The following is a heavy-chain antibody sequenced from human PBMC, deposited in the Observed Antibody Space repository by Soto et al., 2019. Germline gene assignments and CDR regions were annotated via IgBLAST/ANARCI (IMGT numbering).Heavy chain of an antibody. CDR3: AREVPRHNGVYYYGSGSYCKSVFDY. CDR2: INHSGST. V-gene: IGHV4-34*01. Sequence: QVQLQQWGAGLLKPSETLSLTCAVYGGSFSGYYWSWIRHPPGKGLEWMGEINHSGSTNYNPSLKRRVTIPVDRSRSQFSLQLSSVTAAETAVYYCAREVPRHNGVYYYGSGSYCKSVFDYWGQGTLVTVSS. D-gene: IGHD3-10*01. J-gene: IGHJ4*02. CDR1: GGSFSGYY.